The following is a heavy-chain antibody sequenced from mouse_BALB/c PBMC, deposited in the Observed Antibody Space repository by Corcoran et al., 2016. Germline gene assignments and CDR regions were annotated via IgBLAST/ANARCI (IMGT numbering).Heavy chain of an antibody. CDR3: ARGGGYPAWFAY. J-gene: IGHJ3*01. Sequence: EVQLQQSGAELVKPGASVKLSCTASGFNIKDTYMHWVKQRPEQGLEWIGRIDPANGNTKYDPKFQGKATITADTSSNTTYLQLSRRTSEDTAVLLCARGGGYPAWFAYWGQGTLVTVSA. CDR1: GFNIKDTY. CDR2: IDPANGNT. V-gene: IGHV14-3*02. D-gene: IGHD2-2*01.